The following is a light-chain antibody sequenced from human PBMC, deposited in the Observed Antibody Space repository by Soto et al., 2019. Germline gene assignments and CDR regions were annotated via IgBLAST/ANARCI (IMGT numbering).Light chain of an antibody. CDR3: QQYGSSPFT. CDR1: QSVSSVY. Sequence: EIVGTQSPGTLSFSPGARAALSCSASQSVSSVYLAWYQQKPGQAPRLLIFDASKRATGVPDRFSGSGSGTDFTLTINRLEPEDFAVYYCQQYGSSPFTAGQGTRPEIK. V-gene: IGKV3-20*01. CDR2: DAS. J-gene: IGKJ5*01.